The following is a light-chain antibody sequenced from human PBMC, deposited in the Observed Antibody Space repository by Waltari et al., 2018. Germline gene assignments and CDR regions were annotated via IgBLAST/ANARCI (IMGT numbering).Light chain of an antibody. CDR1: QNVGTW. J-gene: IGKJ2*01. CDR2: MAS. Sequence: DIQMTQSPSTLSASVGDRVTISCRASQNVGTWLAWYQQKPGKAPKLLIYMASSLESGVPSRFSGNGSGTEFTLTISSLQPDDFATYSCQQYSSFSTFGQGTKV. CDR3: QQYSSFST. V-gene: IGKV1-5*03.